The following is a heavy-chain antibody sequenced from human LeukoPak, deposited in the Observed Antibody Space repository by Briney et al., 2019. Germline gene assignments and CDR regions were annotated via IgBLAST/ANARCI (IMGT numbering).Heavy chain of an antibody. CDR1: GFTFSSYA. CDR2: ITSSGGYT. J-gene: IGHJ4*02. D-gene: IGHD1-26*01. CDR3: ARDDKWGFDY. Sequence: GGSLRLSCAASGFTFSSYAMNWVRQAPGKGLEWVSAITSSGGYTYYADSVKGRFTISRDAAKNSLFLQMNSLTAEDTAVYYCARDDKWGFDYWGQGTLVTVSS. V-gene: IGHV3-23*01.